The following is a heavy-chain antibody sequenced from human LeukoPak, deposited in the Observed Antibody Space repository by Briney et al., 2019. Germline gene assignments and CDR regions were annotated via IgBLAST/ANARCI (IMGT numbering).Heavy chain of an antibody. CDR2: FYYSGST. V-gene: IGHV4-39*01. D-gene: IGHD6-19*01. CDR1: GGSISSSNYY. CDR3: ARQSSGWPDFDC. Sequence: SETLSLTCTVSGGSISSSNYYWGWIRQPPGKGLEWIGSFYYSGSTYQNPSLKSRVTISVDTSKNQFSLNVSSVTAADTAVYYCARQSSGWPDFDCWGQGTLVTVSS. J-gene: IGHJ4*02.